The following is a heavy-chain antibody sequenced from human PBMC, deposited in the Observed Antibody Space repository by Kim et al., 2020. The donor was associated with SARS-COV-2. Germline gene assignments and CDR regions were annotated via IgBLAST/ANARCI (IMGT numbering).Heavy chain of an antibody. Sequence: GGSLRLSCAASGFTVSSNYMSWVRQAPGKGLEWVSVIYSGGSTYYADSVKGRFTISRDNSKNTLYLQMNSLRAEDTAVYYCARRPISYYYDSSGPKPHAFDIWGQGTMVTVSS. CDR3: ARRPISYYYDSSGPKPHAFDI. D-gene: IGHD3-22*01. V-gene: IGHV3-53*01. CDR2: IYSGGST. J-gene: IGHJ3*02. CDR1: GFTVSSNY.